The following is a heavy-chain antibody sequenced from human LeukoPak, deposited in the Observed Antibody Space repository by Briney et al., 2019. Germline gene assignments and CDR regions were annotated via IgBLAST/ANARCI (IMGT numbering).Heavy chain of an antibody. CDR2: IYTSGST. V-gene: IGHV4-4*07. J-gene: IGHJ3*02. CDR1: GGSISSYY. Sequence: PSETLSLTCTVSGGSISSYYWSWIRQPAGKGLEWIGRIYTSGSTNYNPSLKSRVTISVDTSKNQFSLKLSSVTAADTAVYYCARRTYYYDMRAFDIWGQGTMVTVSS. D-gene: IGHD3-22*01. CDR3: ARRTYYYDMRAFDI.